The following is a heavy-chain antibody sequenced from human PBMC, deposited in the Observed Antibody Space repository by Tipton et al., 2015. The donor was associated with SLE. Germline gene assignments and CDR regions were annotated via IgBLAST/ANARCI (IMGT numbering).Heavy chain of an antibody. J-gene: IGHJ3*02. CDR1: GGSFSGYY. D-gene: IGHD1-14*01. CDR3: ARDRTGGGAFDI. V-gene: IGHV4-34*01. Sequence: LRLSCAVYGGSFSGYYWSWIRQPPGKGLEWIGEINHSGSTNYNPSLKSRVTISVDTSKNQFSLKLSSVTAADTAVYYCARDRTGGGAFDIWGQGTMVTVSS. CDR2: INHSGST.